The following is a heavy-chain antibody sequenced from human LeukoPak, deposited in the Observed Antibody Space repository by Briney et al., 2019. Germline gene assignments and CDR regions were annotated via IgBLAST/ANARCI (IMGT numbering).Heavy chain of an antibody. D-gene: IGHD3-22*01. Sequence: PSETLSLTCTVSGGSISSSSYYWGWLRQPPGKGLEWIGSIYYSGSTYYNPSLKSRVTISVDTSKNQFSLKLSSVTAADTAVYYCAREPDDCSGYYPYYFDYWGQGTLVTVSS. J-gene: IGHJ4*02. CDR3: AREPDDCSGYYPYYFDY. CDR2: IYYSGST. V-gene: IGHV4-39*07. CDR1: GGSISSSSYY.